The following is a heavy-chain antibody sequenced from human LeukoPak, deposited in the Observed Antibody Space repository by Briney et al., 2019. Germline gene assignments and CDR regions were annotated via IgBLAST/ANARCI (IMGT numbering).Heavy chain of an antibody. V-gene: IGHV4-39*07. CDR1: GGSLSSSSYY. D-gene: IGHD4-17*01. J-gene: IGHJ4*02. Sequence: PSETLSLTCTVSGGSLSSSSYYWGWIPQPPGKGLEWSGSISHTGSTYHNPSLKSRVIISVDMFKNQFSLKLSSVTAADTAVYDCARDPATVTTFFDYWGQGTLVTVSS. CDR3: ARDPATVTTFFDY. CDR2: ISHTGST.